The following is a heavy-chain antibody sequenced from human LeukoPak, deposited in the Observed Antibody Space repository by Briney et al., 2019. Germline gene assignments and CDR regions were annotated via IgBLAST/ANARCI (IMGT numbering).Heavy chain of an antibody. CDR3: ARGSFVSGSLLLDY. D-gene: IGHD3-10*01. V-gene: IGHV4-39*07. CDR1: GGSISRSNSY. CDR2: VHYSGST. J-gene: IGHJ4*02. Sequence: SETLSLTCTVSGGSISRSNSYWDWIRQPPGKGLEWIGAVHYSGSTYYKRSLKSRVTISVDTSKNQFSLNLSSVTAADTAVYYCARGSFVSGSLLLDYWGQGTLVTVSS.